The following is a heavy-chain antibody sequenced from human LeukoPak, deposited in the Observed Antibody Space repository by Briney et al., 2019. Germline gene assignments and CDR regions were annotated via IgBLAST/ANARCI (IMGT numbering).Heavy chain of an antibody. CDR1: GYTFTSYD. CDR3: ARSPRPGLLWFGELDY. Sequence: ASVKVSCKASGYTFTSYDINWVRQATGQGLEWMGWMNPNSGNTGYAQKFQGRVTMIRNTSISTAYMELSSLRSDDTAVYYCARSPRPGLLWFGELDYWGQGTLVTVSS. V-gene: IGHV1-8*01. D-gene: IGHD3-10*01. J-gene: IGHJ4*02. CDR2: MNPNSGNT.